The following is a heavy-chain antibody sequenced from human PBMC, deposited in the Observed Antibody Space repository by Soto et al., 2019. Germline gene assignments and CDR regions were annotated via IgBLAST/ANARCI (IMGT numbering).Heavy chain of an antibody. J-gene: IGHJ6*02. CDR3: ARGGAVTAAGPSDYYAIEVVDI. D-gene: IGHD6-13*01. Sequence: QVPLVQSGAEVKKPGASVKVSCKASGYTFTSYAMHWVRQAPGQRLEWMGWINAGNGNTKYSQKFQGRVTITRDTAASTAHIELRSLRSEDTAVYSCARGGAVTAAGPSDYYAIEVVDIWCPGTTVTAPS. V-gene: IGHV1-3*01. CDR1: GYTFTSYA. CDR2: INAGNGNT.